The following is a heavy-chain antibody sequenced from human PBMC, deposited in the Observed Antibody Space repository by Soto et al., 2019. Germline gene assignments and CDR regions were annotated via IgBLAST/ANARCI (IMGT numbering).Heavy chain of an antibody. CDR3: ARVLSRLGDIVLVPAAMSYYGMDV. V-gene: IGHV1-2*04. D-gene: IGHD2-2*01. J-gene: IGHJ6*02. CDR1: GYTFTGYY. CDR2: INPNSGGT. Sequence: ASVKVSCKASGYTFTGYYMHWVRQAPGQGLEWMGWINPNSGGTNYAQKFQGWDTMTRDTSISTAYMELSRLRSDDTSVYYCARVLSRLGDIVLVPAAMSYYGMDVWGQGTTVTVSS.